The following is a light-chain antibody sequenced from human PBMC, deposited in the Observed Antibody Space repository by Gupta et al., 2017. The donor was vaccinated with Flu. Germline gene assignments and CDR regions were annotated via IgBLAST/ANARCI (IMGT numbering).Light chain of an antibody. CDR2: GNK. CDR1: SPNIGGGYD. J-gene: IGLJ3*02. V-gene: IGLV1-40*01. Sequence: QFVLAQPPSVSGAPGQRVTISCPGSSPNIGGGYDVHWYQQGPGKAPKRLLYGNKNRRSGVADRFSGSKSGTSAALAIAGLQTEEEADYYCQSYDSSRSGSKVFGGGTKLTVL. CDR3: QSYDSSRSGSKV.